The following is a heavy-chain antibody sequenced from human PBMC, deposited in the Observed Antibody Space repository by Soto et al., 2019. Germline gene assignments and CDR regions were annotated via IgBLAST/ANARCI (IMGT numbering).Heavy chain of an antibody. Sequence: PSETLSLTCTVSGGSISSGDYYWSWIRQTPGKGLEWIGYIYYSGSTYYNPYLKSLVTISLDTSNNQFSLKLSSVSAADSAVYYCARAPVQEYDYVCPGSFDIWGQVTMVTVSS. V-gene: IGHV4-30-4*01. CDR3: ARAPVQEYDYVCPGSFDI. D-gene: IGHD3-16*01. CDR2: IYYSGST. J-gene: IGHJ3*02. CDR1: GGSISSGDYY.